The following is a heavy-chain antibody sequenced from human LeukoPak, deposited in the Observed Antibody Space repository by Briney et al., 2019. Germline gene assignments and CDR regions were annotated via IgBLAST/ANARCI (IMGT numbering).Heavy chain of an antibody. D-gene: IGHD6-13*01. CDR2: IYYSGST. CDR3: ARVTQQLVPYFDC. Sequence: PSETLSLTCTVSGGSISSYYWSWIRQPPGKGLEWIGYIYYSGSTNYNPSLKSRVTISVDTSKNQFSLKLSSVTAADTAVYYCARVTQQLVPYFDCWGQGTLVTVSS. CDR1: GGSISSYY. J-gene: IGHJ4*02. V-gene: IGHV4-59*01.